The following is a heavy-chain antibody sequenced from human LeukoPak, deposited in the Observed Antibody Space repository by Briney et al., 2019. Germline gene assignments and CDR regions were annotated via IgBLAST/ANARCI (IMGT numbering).Heavy chain of an antibody. CDR3: ARYWGLDSSGYYNY. J-gene: IGHJ4*02. D-gene: IGHD3-22*01. CDR2: IYYSGST. Sequence: SQTLSLTCTVSGGSISSGGYYWSWIRQPPGKGLEWIGSIYYSGSTYYNPSLKSRVTISVDTSKNQFSLKLSSVTAADTAVYYCARYWGLDSSGYYNYWGQGTLVTVSS. CDR1: GGSISSGGYY. V-gene: IGHV4-39*01.